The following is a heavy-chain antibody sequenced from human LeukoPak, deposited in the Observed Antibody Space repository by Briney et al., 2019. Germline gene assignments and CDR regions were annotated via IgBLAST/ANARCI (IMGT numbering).Heavy chain of an antibody. J-gene: IGHJ4*02. Sequence: GGSLRLSCAASGFTFSSYWMNWVRQTPGKGLEWVANIKQDGSEKYYVDSVKGRFTISRDNAKNSLYPQMNSLRAEDTAVYYCTRDRRYSSALNDYWGQGTLVTVSS. CDR3: TRDRRYSSALNDY. D-gene: IGHD6-19*01. CDR1: GFTFSSYW. CDR2: IKQDGSEK. V-gene: IGHV3-7*03.